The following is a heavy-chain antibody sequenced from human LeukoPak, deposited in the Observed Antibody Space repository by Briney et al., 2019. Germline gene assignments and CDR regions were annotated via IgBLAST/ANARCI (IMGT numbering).Heavy chain of an antibody. CDR3: ARAPYGSGFDY. Sequence: PSETLSLTCSVSGVSISSSSYYWGWIRQPPGKGLEWIGSIYYSGSTYYNPSLKSRVTISVDTSKNQFSLNLSSVTAADTAVYYCARAPYGSGFDYWGQGTLVTVSS. J-gene: IGHJ4*02. D-gene: IGHD3-10*01. CDR2: IYYSGST. CDR1: GVSISSSSYY. V-gene: IGHV4-39*07.